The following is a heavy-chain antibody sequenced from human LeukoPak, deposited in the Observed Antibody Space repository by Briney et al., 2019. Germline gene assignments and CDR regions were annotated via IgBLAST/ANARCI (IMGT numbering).Heavy chain of an antibody. Sequence: ASVKVSCKASGYTFTSYDINWVRQATGQGLEWMGWMKPNSGNTGYAQKFQGRVTMTRNTSISTAYMELSSLRSEDTAVYYCARNEVGATPIYWFDPWGQGTLVTVSS. CDR2: MKPNSGNT. J-gene: IGHJ5*02. CDR1: GYTFTSYD. D-gene: IGHD1-26*01. V-gene: IGHV1-8*01. CDR3: ARNEVGATPIYWFDP.